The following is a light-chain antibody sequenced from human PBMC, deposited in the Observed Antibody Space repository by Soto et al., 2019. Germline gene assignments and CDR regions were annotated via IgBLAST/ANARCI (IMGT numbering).Light chain of an antibody. CDR3: KQYNSYPPP. CDR2: KAS. Sequence: DIPISQSPSTPCASVGDRVTIPFPASQTVSTWLAWYQQKPGKAPKLLISKASDLEGGVPSRFSGSGSGTDFTLTISNLQPDDLSTYCCKQYNSYPPPCGGGTNVDIK. J-gene: IGKJ4*01. V-gene: IGKV1-5*03. CDR1: QTVSTW.